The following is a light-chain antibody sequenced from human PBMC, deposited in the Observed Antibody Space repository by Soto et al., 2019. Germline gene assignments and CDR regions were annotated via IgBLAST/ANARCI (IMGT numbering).Light chain of an antibody. V-gene: IGKV1-5*03. J-gene: IGKJ1*01. Sequence: DIQMTQSPSILSASVGXRVTITCRASQSISSWLAWYQQKPGKAPNLLIHKASHLESGVPSRFSGSGSGTEFTLTISSLQPGDFATYYCQHYNTYPWTFGQGTKVDIK. CDR2: KAS. CDR1: QSISSW. CDR3: QHYNTYPWT.